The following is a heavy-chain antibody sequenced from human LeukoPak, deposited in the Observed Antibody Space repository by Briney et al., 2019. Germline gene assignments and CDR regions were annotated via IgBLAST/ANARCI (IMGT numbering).Heavy chain of an antibody. Sequence: SETLSLTCTVSGGSISSYYWSWVRQPAGKGLEWIGRIFTSGSTNYNPSLKSRVTMSVDTSQNQFSLKLNSVTAADTAVYYCARDRDSGSSSNRYFFDYWGQGTLVTVSS. V-gene: IGHV4-4*07. J-gene: IGHJ4*02. CDR3: ARDRDSGSSSNRYFFDY. CDR1: GGSISSYY. D-gene: IGHD1-26*01. CDR2: IFTSGST.